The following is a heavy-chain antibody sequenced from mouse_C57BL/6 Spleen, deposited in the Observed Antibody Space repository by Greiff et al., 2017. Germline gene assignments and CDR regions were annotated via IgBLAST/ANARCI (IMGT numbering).Heavy chain of an antibody. Sequence: DVQLQESGPELVKPGASVKISCKASGYSFTGYYMHWVKQSHGNILDWIGYIYPYNGVSSYNQKFKGKATLTVDKSSSTAYMELRSLPSEDSAVYYCARRSNYESFEVWGTGTTVTVSS. J-gene: IGHJ1*03. CDR2: IYPYNGVS. V-gene: IGHV1-31*01. CDR1: GYSFTGYY. D-gene: IGHD2-5*01. CDR3: ARRSNYESFEV.